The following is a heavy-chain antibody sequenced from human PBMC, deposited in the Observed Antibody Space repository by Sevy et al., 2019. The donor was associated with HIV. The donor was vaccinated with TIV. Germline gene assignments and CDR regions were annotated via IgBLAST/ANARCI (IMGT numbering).Heavy chain of an antibody. V-gene: IGHV3-7*01. Sequence: GGSLRLSCAASGFAFSTYSMNWVRQAPGKGLEWVANIKQDGSVKYYVDSVKGRFTISRDNARNSLYLQMNSLRVEDTALYYCVRAIAADGSFWGQGTLVTVS. CDR1: GFAFSTYS. J-gene: IGHJ4*02. D-gene: IGHD6-13*01. CDR2: IKQDGSVK. CDR3: VRAIAADGSF.